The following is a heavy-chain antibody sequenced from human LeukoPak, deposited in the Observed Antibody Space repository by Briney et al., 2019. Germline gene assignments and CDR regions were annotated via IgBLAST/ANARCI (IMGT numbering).Heavy chain of an antibody. D-gene: IGHD3-22*01. Sequence: SETLSLTSTVSGGSISSGGYYWSWIRQHPGKGLEWIGYIYYSGSTYYNPSLKSRVTISVDTSKNQFSLKLSSVTAADTAVYYCARGYYYDSSGYYYYWFDPWGQGTLVTVSS. V-gene: IGHV4-31*03. CDR2: IYYSGST. CDR1: GGSISSGGYY. J-gene: IGHJ5*02. CDR3: ARGYYYDSSGYYYYWFDP.